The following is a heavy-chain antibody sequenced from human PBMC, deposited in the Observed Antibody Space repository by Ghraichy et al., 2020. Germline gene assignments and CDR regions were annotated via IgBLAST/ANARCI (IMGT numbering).Heavy chain of an antibody. D-gene: IGHD7-27*01. J-gene: IGHJ4*02. CDR1: GFTFEDYT. CDR2: VTWDGDNR. V-gene: IGHV3-43*01. Sequence: GGSLRLSCAASGFTFEDYTMHWVRQAPGKGLEWVSLVTWDGDNRYYSDSVKGRFTISRDNRGKSLYLQMNGLRAEDTALYYCAKEISYTGDDLYFDYWGQGALVTVSS. CDR3: AKEISYTGDDLYFDY.